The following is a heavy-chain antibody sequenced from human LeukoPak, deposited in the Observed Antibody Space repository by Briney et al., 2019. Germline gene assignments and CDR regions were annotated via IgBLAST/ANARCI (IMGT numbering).Heavy chain of an antibody. D-gene: IGHD3-9*01. CDR3: ARDRQNYDILTGYYPNWYFDL. V-gene: IGHV3-66*01. J-gene: IGHJ2*01. CDR2: IYSGGST. CDR1: GFTVSSNY. Sequence: PGGSLRLSCAASGFTVSSNYMSWVRQAPGKGLEWVSVIYSGGSTYYADSVKGRFTISRDNSKNTLYLQMNSLRAEDTAVYYCARDRQNYDILTGYYPNWYFDLWGRGTLVTVSS.